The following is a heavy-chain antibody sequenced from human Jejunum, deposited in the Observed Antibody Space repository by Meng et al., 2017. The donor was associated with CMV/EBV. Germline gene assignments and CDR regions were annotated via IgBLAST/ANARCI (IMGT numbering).Heavy chain of an antibody. D-gene: IGHD2-15*01. CDR1: GYTFSNFG. CDR3: ARDLCSVDNCYTGFDY. V-gene: IGHV1-18*01. Sequence: QVPLVQSGGEVKKPGASVKVSCKASGYTFSNFGFSWVRQAPGQGLEWMGWINANSGDTKYAQNLQGRVTMTTDTSTSTAYMELGSLRSDDTAVYYCARDLCSVDNCYTGFDYWGQGTLVTVSS. J-gene: IGHJ4*02. CDR2: INANSGDT.